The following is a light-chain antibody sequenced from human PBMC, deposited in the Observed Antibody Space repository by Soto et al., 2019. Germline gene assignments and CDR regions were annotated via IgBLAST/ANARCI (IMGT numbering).Light chain of an antibody. CDR2: AAS. Sequence: EIVLTQSPGTLSLSPGERATLSCRASQSVSSNYLAWYQQKPGQAPRLLIFAASRRAAGIPDRFSGSGSGTDFSLTISRLEPEDFAVYYCHQYGTSVTWTFGQGTKVDIK. V-gene: IGKV3-20*01. J-gene: IGKJ1*01. CDR1: QSVSSNY. CDR3: HQYGTSVTWT.